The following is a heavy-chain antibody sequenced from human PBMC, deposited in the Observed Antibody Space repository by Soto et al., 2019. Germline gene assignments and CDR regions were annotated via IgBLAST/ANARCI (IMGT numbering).Heavy chain of an antibody. J-gene: IGHJ4*02. D-gene: IGHD3-16*01. Sequence: GGYLRLSCIESGFSFSTHVMDWVRQAPGKGLEWVARLLSAASKEYYADSVKGRFTISGDNXSNTLFLQMDRVRFEDTATYYCVKGLGLMADNWGRGTSVTVSS. CDR1: GFSFSTHV. V-gene: IGHV3-30*18. CDR2: LLSAASKE. CDR3: VKGLGLMADN.